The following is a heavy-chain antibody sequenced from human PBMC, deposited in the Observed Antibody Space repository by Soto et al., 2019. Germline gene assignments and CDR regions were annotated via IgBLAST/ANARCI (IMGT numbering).Heavy chain of an antibody. CDR3: ARDGNQWDHRYCDS. CDR2: INNRNGNT. V-gene: IGHV1-18*01. Sequence: QVQLVQSGAEVRKPGASLKVSCKASGHTFITYGVSWVRQAPGQGLEWMGWINNRNGNTNYTQKFQGRITMTTDTTTTTVYMEMRSLRSDNTAVYYCARDGNQWDHRYCDSWGQGTLVTVSS. D-gene: IGHD1-26*01. J-gene: IGHJ4*02. CDR1: GHTFITYG.